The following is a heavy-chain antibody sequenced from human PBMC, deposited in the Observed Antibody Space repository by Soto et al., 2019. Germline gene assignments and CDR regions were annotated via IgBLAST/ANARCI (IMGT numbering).Heavy chain of an antibody. CDR2: IKQDGSEK. CDR1: GFSFSRVG. Sequence: GGSLRLSFAASGFSFSRVGMSWVRQAPGKGLEWVANIKQDGSEKYYVDSVKGRFTISRDNAKNSLYLQVNSLRTEDTAVYYCARALDFWSAYFDYWGQGSLVTVSS. V-gene: IGHV3-7*02. CDR3: ARALDFWSAYFDY. D-gene: IGHD3-3*01. J-gene: IGHJ4*02.